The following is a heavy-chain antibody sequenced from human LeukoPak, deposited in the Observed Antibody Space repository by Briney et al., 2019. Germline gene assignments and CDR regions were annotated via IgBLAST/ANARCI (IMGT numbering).Heavy chain of an antibody. CDR3: ARGGVGVPAAEEVGFDP. V-gene: IGHV4-59*01. Sequence: SETLSLTCTVSGGSFSSYYWIWVRQPPGKGLEWIAYIYYSGSTNYNPALKSRLSRSVDTSKNQFSLKLSSVAAADTAVYYCARGGVGVPAAEEVGFDPWGQGTLVTVSS. CDR1: GGSFSSYY. CDR2: IYYSGST. J-gene: IGHJ5*02. D-gene: IGHD2-2*01.